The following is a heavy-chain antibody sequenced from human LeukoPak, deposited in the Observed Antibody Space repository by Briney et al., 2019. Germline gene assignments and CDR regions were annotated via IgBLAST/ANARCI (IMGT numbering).Heavy chain of an antibody. V-gene: IGHV4-39*01. CDR2: IYYSGST. CDR3: ARRAAMATDY. D-gene: IGHD5-18*01. CDR1: GGSISSSSYY. Sequence: SETLSLTCTVSGGSISSSSYYWGWIRQPPGKGLEWIGSIYYSGSTYYNPSLKSRVTISVDTSNNQFSLKLSSVTAADTAVYYCARRAAMATDYWGQGTLVTV. J-gene: IGHJ4*02.